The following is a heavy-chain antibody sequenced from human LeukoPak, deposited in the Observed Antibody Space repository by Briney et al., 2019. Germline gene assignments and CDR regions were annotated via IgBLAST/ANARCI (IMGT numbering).Heavy chain of an antibody. Sequence: SETLSLTCTVSGGSMSSIPYYWGWIRQPPGTGLEWIASIYYTGTTYYKASLRSRVTISVDTSKNQFSLNLNSVTAADTAVYYCAVGGALLFDYWGQGTLVTVST. CDR3: AVGGALLFDY. V-gene: IGHV4-39*07. D-gene: IGHD3-3*01. CDR1: GGSMSSIPYY. CDR2: IYYTGTT. J-gene: IGHJ4*02.